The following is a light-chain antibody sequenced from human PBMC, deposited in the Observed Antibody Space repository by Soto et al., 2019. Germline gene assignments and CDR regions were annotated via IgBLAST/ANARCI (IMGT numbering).Light chain of an antibody. CDR2: EVS. CDR3: SSYAVSNSYV. V-gene: IGLV2-8*01. CDR1: SFDVGDHNY. Sequence: QSALTQPPWASGSPGQSVTISGTGTSFDVGDHNYVSWYQHHPGKAPKLVIYEVSQRPSGVPDRFSGSKSGNTASLTVSGLQADDEADYYCSSYAVSNSYVFGTGTKVTVL. J-gene: IGLJ1*01.